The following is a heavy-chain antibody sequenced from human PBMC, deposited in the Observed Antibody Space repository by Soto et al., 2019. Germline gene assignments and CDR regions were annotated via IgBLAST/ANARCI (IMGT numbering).Heavy chain of an antibody. Sequence: SLRLSCTASGFTVSDFGMHWVLQAPGKGLEWVAVLSYDGSNGYYADSVKGRFTISRDNSKNTVYLQMSSLRADDSAVYYCAKAPPPEYRLAYWGQGTLVTVSS. V-gene: IGHV3-30*18. CDR3: AKAPPPEYRLAY. CDR1: GFTVSDFG. J-gene: IGHJ4*02. CDR2: LSYDGSNG. D-gene: IGHD6-19*01.